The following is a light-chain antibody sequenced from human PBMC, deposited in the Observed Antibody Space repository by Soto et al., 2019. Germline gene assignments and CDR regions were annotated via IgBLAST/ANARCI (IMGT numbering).Light chain of an antibody. J-gene: IGLJ2*01. CDR2: EVI. CDR1: SSDVGGYNF. CDR3: TSYAGTNNYVV. Sequence: QSALTQPPSASGSPGQSVTISCTGTSSDVGGYNFVSWYQQHPGKAPKLIIYEVIKRPSGVPDRFSGSKSGNTASLTVSGLQAEDEADYYCTSYAGTNNYVVFGGGTKLTV. V-gene: IGLV2-8*01.